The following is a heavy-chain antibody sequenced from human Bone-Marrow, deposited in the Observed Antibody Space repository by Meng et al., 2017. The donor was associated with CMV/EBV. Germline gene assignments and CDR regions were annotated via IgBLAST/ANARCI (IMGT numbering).Heavy chain of an antibody. CDR3: TRAYSSSSVFDY. Sequence: GESLKISCAASGFTFSGSAMHWVRQASGKGLEWVGRIRSKANSYATAYAASVKGRFTISRDDSKNTAYLQMNSLKTEDTAVYYCTRAYSSSSVFDYWGQGPLVTVYS. CDR2: IRSKANSYAT. J-gene: IGHJ4*02. D-gene: IGHD6-6*01. V-gene: IGHV3-73*01. CDR1: GFTFSGSA.